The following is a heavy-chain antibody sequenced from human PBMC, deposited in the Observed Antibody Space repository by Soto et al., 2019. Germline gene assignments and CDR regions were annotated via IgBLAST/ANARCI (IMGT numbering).Heavy chain of an antibody. CDR3: AADVVGTGSY. Sequence: EVQVVESGGGLVQPGGSLRLSCAASGFILSDHNMDWVRQAPGKGLEWVGRSRSKGQRYTTEYAASVKGRFTFSRDDSKKSRDLQMNSLKTEDTAVYYCAADVVGTGSYWGQGTLVTVCS. J-gene: IGHJ4*02. D-gene: IGHD5-12*01. CDR2: SRSKGQRYTT. CDR1: GFILSDHN. V-gene: IGHV3-72*01.